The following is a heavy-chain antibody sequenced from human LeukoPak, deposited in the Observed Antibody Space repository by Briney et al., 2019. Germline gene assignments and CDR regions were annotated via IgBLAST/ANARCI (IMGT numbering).Heavy chain of an antibody. V-gene: IGHV3-30-3*01. Sequence: PGGSLRLSCAASGFTFSSYAMHWVRQAPGKGLEWVAVISYDGSNKYYADSVKGRFTISRDNSKNTVYLQMNSLRAEDTAVYYCAKESSKYWYSSGWPPLGENGMDVWGQGTTVTVSS. CDR3: AKESSKYWYSSGWPPLGENGMDV. CDR2: ISYDGSNK. J-gene: IGHJ6*02. D-gene: IGHD6-19*01. CDR1: GFTFSSYA.